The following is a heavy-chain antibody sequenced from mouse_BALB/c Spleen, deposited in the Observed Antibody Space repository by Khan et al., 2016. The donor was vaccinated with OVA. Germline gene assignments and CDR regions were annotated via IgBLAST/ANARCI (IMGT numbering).Heavy chain of an antibody. D-gene: IGHD2-10*01. CDR1: GFSLTNYG. J-gene: IGHJ4*01. Sequence: VELVESGPGLVAPSQSLSITCTISGFSLTNYGVHWVRQPPGKGLEWLVVIWSDGSTTYNSALKSRLTISKDNSKSQVFLKMNSLQTDDTAMYFCARQPYYHYNIMDYWGQGTSGTGSS. CDR2: IWSDGST. V-gene: IGHV2-6-1*01. CDR3: ARQPYYHYNIMDY.